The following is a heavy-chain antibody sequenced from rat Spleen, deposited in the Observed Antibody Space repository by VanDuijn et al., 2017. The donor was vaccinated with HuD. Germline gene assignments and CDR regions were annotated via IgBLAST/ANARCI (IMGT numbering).Heavy chain of an antibody. CDR1: GFSLSRYN. CDR2: IWGDGST. V-gene: IGHV2-1*01. J-gene: IGHJ2*01. CDR3: ARTGYCFDD. Sequence: QVQLKESGPGLVQPSQTLSLTCSVSGFSLSRYNVHWVRQPPGKGLEWMGGIWGDGSTDYNSPLKSRLSISRDTSKSQVFLKMDSLQTEDTATYYCARTGYCFDDWGQGVMVTVSS. D-gene: IGHD1-7*01.